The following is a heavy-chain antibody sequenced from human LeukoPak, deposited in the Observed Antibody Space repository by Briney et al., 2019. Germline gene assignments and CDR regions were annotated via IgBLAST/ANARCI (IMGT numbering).Heavy chain of an antibody. D-gene: IGHD3-10*01. CDR3: ARDQAEFGELFGGYYYYMDV. Sequence: GGSLRLSCAASGFTFSTYWMSWVRQAPGKGLEWVANIKQDVSEKYYVDSVKGRFTISRDNAKNSLYLQMNSLRAEDTAVYYCARDQAEFGELFGGYYYYMDVWGKGTTVTISS. CDR2: IKQDVSEK. J-gene: IGHJ6*03. CDR1: GFTFSTYW. V-gene: IGHV3-7*01.